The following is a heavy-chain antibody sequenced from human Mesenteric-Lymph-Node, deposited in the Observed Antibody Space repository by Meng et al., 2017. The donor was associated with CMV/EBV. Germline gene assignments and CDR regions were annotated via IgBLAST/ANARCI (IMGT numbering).Heavy chain of an antibody. Sequence: GGSLRLSCTTSGFNFADYAMTWVRQAPGKGLEWVGFIRSKPNGGTTEYAASVKGRFTISRDDSKSIAYLQMNSLTTEDTALYYCTRFYGAGSFSPWGQGTLVTVSS. CDR2: IRSKPNGGTT. CDR1: GFNFADYA. V-gene: IGHV3-49*04. J-gene: IGHJ5*02. D-gene: IGHD3-10*01. CDR3: TRFYGAGSFSP.